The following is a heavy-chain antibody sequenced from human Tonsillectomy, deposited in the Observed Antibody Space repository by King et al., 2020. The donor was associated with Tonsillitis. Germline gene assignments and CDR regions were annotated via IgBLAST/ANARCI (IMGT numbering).Heavy chain of an antibody. CDR1: GYTFTGYY. V-gene: IGHV1-2*04. CDR2: INPNSGGT. Sequence: VQLVESGAEVKKPGASVKVSCKASGYTFTGYYMHWVRQAPGQGLEWMGWINPNSGGTNYAQKFQGWSTMTRDTSISTAYMELSRLRSDDTAVYYCARGYCGGDCYTDYWGQGTLVTVSS. J-gene: IGHJ4*02. D-gene: IGHD2-21*02. CDR3: ARGYCGGDCYTDY.